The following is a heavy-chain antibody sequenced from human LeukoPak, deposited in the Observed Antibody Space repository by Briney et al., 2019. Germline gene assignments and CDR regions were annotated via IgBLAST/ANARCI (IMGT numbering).Heavy chain of an antibody. J-gene: IGHJ4*02. Sequence: SETLSLTCTVSGSSISGYYWTWIRQPAGKGLEWIGRMYASGNTNYNPSLNSRVTMSVDTSKNQFSLNLRSVTAADTAVYYCARNPIRGFGEIRDWGQGTLVTVSS. CDR1: GSSISGYY. CDR2: MYASGNT. D-gene: IGHD3-10*01. V-gene: IGHV4-4*07. CDR3: ARNPIRGFGEIRD.